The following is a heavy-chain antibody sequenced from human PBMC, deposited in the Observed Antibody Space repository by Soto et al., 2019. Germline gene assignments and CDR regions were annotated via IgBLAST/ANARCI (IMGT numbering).Heavy chain of an antibody. V-gene: IGHV3-30-3*01. Sequence: GGSLRLSCAASGFTFSSYAMHWVRQAPGKGLEWVAVISYDGSNKYYADSVKGRFTISRDNSKNTLYLQMNSLRAEDTAVYYCARVVCQSSSCQDWDYYYYGMDVWGQGTTVTVSS. CDR2: ISYDGSNK. CDR3: ARVVCQSSSCQDWDYYYYGMDV. CDR1: GFTFSSYA. J-gene: IGHJ6*02. D-gene: IGHD6-13*01.